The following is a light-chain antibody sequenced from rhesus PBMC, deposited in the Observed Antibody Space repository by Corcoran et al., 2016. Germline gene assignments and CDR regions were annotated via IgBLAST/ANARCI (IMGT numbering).Light chain of an antibody. J-gene: IGLJ1*01. Sequence: QSVLTQPPSASEAARKSVTISCSGGSSNIGSNMVSWYRQFPGTAPKLLIYSADQRASGVSGRFSGSKSGTSASLALSVLQTDDEADYFCAAWDDGLSGYIFGAGTRLTVL. V-gene: IGLV1-60*01. CDR1: SSNIGSNM. CDR3: AAWDDGLSGYI. CDR2: SAD.